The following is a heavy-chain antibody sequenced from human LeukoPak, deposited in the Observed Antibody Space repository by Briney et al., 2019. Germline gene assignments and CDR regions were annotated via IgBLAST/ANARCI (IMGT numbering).Heavy chain of an antibody. CDR2: IKSNAVGETP. Sequence: GGSLRLSCAGSGFTFSYAWMTWVRQAPGNGREWVGRIKSNAVGETPHYAAPVEGRFTISRDDSTNMLYLQMNSLKTEDTAVYYCAKEDPRAYGDYIDSWGRGTQVTVSS. CDR3: AKEDPRAYGDYIDS. CDR1: GFTFSYAW. D-gene: IGHD4-17*01. J-gene: IGHJ4*02. V-gene: IGHV3-15*01.